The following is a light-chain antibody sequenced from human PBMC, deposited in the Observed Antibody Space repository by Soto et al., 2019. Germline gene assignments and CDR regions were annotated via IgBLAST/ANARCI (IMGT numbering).Light chain of an antibody. V-gene: IGKV1-5*01. CDR3: QQYHSYWT. Sequence: DITLSQYPSTLSASVGDRAPSTCRASQSISSWLAWYQQKAGKAPKLLIYDASSLESGVPSRFSGSGSGTEFTLTISSLQTDDFSTYYCQQYHSYWTFAQGTEVDI. CDR1: QSISSW. J-gene: IGKJ1*01. CDR2: DAS.